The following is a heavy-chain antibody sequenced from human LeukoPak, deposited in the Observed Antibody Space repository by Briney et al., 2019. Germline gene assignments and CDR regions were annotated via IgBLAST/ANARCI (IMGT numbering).Heavy chain of an antibody. CDR2: IVVGSGNT. CDR3: AAESTIFGADGHYYYYYGMDV. CDR1: GFTFTSSA. Sequence: SVKVSCKASGFTFTSSAMQWVRQARGQRLEWIGWIVVGSGNTNYAQKFQERVTITRDMSTSTAYMELSSLRSEDTAVYYCAAESTIFGADGHYYYYYGMDVWGQGTTVTVSS. J-gene: IGHJ6*02. D-gene: IGHD3-3*01. V-gene: IGHV1-58*02.